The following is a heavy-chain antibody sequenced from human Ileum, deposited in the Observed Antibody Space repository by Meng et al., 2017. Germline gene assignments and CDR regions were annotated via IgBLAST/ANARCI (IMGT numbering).Heavy chain of an antibody. Sequence: QVQLQESGPGLVKPSGTLSLTCAVSGGSISSSIWWSWVRQPPEKGLEWIGEIHHSGTTNYSPSPKSRLTISVDKSKNQFSLKLQSVTAADTAVYFCARGVVSGSHYNTYWGQGILVTVSS. D-gene: IGHD3-10*01. CDR2: IHHSGTT. CDR3: ARGVVSGSHYNTY. CDR1: GGSISSSIW. J-gene: IGHJ4*02. V-gene: IGHV4-4*02.